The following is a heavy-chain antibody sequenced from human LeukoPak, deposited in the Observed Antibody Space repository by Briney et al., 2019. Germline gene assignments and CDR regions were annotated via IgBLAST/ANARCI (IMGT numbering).Heavy chain of an antibody. D-gene: IGHD2/OR15-2a*01. V-gene: IGHV3-23*01. J-gene: IGHJ6*03. CDR1: GFTFSSYA. Sequence: GGSLRLSCAASGFTFSSYAMSWVRQAPGKGLEWVSAISGSGGSTYQVDSVKGRFTISRDNSKNTLYLQMNSRRAEDTAVYYCAKDRRGSEFYYYYYMDVWGKGTTVTVSS. CDR2: ISGSGGST. CDR3: AKDRRGSEFYYYYYMDV.